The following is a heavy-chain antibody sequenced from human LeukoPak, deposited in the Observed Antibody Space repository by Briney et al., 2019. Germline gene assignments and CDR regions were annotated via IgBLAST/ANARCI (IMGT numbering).Heavy chain of an antibody. V-gene: IGHV3-23*01. CDR2: ISGSGGST. CDR1: GFTFSSYA. Sequence: PGGSLRLSCAASGFTFSSYAMSWVRQAPGKGLEWVSAISGSGGSTYYADSVKGWFTISRDNSKNTLYLQMNSLRAEDTAVYYCAKDMGYSSGIDYWGQGTLVTVSS. CDR3: AKDMGYSSGIDY. D-gene: IGHD6-19*01. J-gene: IGHJ4*02.